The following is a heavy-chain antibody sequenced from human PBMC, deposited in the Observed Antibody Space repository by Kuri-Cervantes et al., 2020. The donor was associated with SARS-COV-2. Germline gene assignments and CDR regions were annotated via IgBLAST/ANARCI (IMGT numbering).Heavy chain of an antibody. CDR2: INHSGST. CDR1: GGSFSGYY. Sequence: ESLKISCAVYGGSFSGYYWSWIRQPPGKGLEWIEEINHSGSTNYNPSLKSRVTISVDTSKNQFSLKLSSVTAADTAVYYCARSFRYSGSWSNWFDPWGQGTLVTVSS. CDR3: ARSFRYSGSWSNWFDP. J-gene: IGHJ5*02. D-gene: IGHD1-26*01. V-gene: IGHV4-34*01.